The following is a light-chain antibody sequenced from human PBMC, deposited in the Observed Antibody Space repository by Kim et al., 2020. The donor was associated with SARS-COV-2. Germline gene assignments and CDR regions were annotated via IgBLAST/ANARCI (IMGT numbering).Light chain of an antibody. CDR1: QGLNGW. V-gene: IGKV1-5*03. J-gene: IGKJ4*01. CDR3: QHYNGYPIS. CDR2: KAF. Sequence: DIQMTQFPYIVSASVGETVTITCRASQGLNGWLAWYQQKPGRAPKLLIRKAFSLESGVPSRFSGSGFATEFTLTIFNLQPEDSALYHCQHYNGYPISFGGGTKVDIK.